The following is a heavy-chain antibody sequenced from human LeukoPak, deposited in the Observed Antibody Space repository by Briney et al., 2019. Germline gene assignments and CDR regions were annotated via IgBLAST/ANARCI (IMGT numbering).Heavy chain of an antibody. J-gene: IGHJ6*02. D-gene: IGHD3-22*01. CDR1: GFTFSSYA. Sequence: GRSLRLSCAASGFTFSSYAMHWVRQAPGKGLEWVAVISYDGSNKYYADSVKGRFTISRDNSKNTLYLQMNSLRAEDTAVYYCAREASRGYYRVHYYYGMDVWGQGTTVTVSS. CDR3: AREASRGYYRVHYYYGMDV. V-gene: IGHV3-30*04. CDR2: ISYDGSNK.